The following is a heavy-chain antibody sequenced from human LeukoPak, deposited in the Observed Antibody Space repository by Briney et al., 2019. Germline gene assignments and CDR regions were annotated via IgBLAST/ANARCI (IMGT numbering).Heavy chain of an antibody. CDR1: GFTFSSYG. V-gene: IGHV3-30*02. CDR3: ARDLYSSSWQPYYFDY. J-gene: IGHJ4*02. CDR2: IRYDGSNK. Sequence: GGSLRLSCAASGFTFSSYGMHWVRQAPGKGLEWVAFIRYDGSNKYNADSVKGRFTISRDNSKNTLYLQMNSLRAEDTAVYYCARDLYSSSWQPYYFDYWGQGTLVTVSS. D-gene: IGHD6-13*01.